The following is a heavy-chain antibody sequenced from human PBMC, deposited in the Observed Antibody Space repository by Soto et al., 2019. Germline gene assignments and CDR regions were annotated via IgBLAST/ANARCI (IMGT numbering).Heavy chain of an antibody. D-gene: IGHD6-13*01. CDR2: INHSGST. CDR1: GGSISSSNW. J-gene: IGHJ6*02. CDR3: ARGYSSSWYGDYYYYGMDV. Sequence: SETQCLTCAVSGGSISSSNWWSWIRQPPGKGLEWIGEINHSGSTNYNPSLKSRVTISVDTSKNQFSLKLSSVTAADTAVYYCARGYSSSWYGDYYYYGMDVWGQGTTVTVSS. V-gene: IGHV4-4*02.